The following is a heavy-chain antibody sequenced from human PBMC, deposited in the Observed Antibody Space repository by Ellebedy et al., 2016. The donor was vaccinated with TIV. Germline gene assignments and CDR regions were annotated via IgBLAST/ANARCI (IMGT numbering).Heavy chain of an antibody. J-gene: IGHJ4*02. CDR1: GGTFSSNA. V-gene: IGHV1-69*13. CDR2: IIPIFATP. Sequence: AASVKVSCKASGGTFSSNAVSWVRQAPGQGLEWLGGIIPIFATPIYAQKFQGRVTITADESTSTVYIELRSLKSEDTAVYYCARGSAYSSGWYLGDYFDYWGQGALVTVSS. D-gene: IGHD6-19*01. CDR3: ARGSAYSSGWYLGDYFDY.